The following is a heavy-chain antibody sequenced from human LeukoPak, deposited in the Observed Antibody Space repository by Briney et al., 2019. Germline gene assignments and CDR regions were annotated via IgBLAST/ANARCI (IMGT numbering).Heavy chain of an antibody. CDR2: ISAYNGNT. Sequence: ASVKVSRKASGYTFTSYGISWVRQAPGQGLEWMGWISAYNGNTNYAQKLQGRVTMTRNSSISTAYMELSSLRSEDTAVYYCARVGYSYGTTYHYWGQGTLVTVSS. CDR3: ARVGYSYGTTYHY. V-gene: IGHV1-18*01. J-gene: IGHJ4*02. CDR1: GYTFTSYG. D-gene: IGHD5-18*01.